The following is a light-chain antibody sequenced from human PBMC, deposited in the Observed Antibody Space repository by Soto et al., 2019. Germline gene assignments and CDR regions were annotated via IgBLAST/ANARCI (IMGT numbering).Light chain of an antibody. CDR2: GAS. Sequence: EIAMTQSPATLSVSPGERASLSCRASQSVSSNLAWYQQKPGQAPRLLFYGASTRATGIPARFSGSGSGTEFTLTISSLQSEDFAIYYCHQRQSWPRTFGQGTKVDIK. J-gene: IGKJ1*01. V-gene: IGKV3-15*01. CDR3: HQRQSWPRT. CDR1: QSVSSN.